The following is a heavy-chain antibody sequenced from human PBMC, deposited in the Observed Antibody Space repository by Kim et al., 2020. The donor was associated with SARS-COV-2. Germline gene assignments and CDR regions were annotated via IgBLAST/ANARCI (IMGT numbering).Heavy chain of an antibody. D-gene: IGHD2-15*01. CDR2: ISSSSSPI. CDR1: GFTFSTYS. Sequence: GGSLRLSCAASGFTFSTYSMNWVRQAPGKGLEWVSYISSSSSPIHYADSVKGRFTISRDNAKNSLYLQMNSLRDEDTAVYYCARDLGYCRGGRCFPLDSWGQGTLVTVSS. V-gene: IGHV3-48*02. J-gene: IGHJ4*02. CDR3: ARDLGYCRGGRCFPLDS.